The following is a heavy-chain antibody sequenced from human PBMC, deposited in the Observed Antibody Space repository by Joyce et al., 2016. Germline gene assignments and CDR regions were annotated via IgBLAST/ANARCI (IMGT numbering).Heavy chain of an antibody. CDR1: GFPFSIFA. J-gene: IGHJ6*03. D-gene: IGHD3-10*01. Sequence: EVQLLESGGGLVQPGGALRLSCAASGFPFSIFAMTWVRRIPGRVLEWVSIISCSGATTYYADSVKGRFIFSRDNSKNMLYLQMHSLRAEDTAVYYCAKRGLTSLSGYSYYYMDVWGKGTTVTVSS. CDR3: AKRGLTSLSGYSYYYMDV. V-gene: IGHV3-23*01. CDR2: ISCSGATT.